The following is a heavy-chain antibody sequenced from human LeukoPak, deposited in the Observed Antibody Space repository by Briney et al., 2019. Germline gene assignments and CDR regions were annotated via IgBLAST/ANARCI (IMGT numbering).Heavy chain of an antibody. D-gene: IGHD1-26*01. CDR1: GFTFSSYA. V-gene: IGHV3-23*01. J-gene: IGHJ4*02. CDR2: ISGSGGTT. CDR3: AIRRDSGSYLEFDY. Sequence: PGGSLRLSCAASGFTFSSYAMSWVRQAPGKGLEWVSAISGSGGTTSYADSVKGRFTISRDNSKNTLYLQMSSLRAEDTALYYCAIRRDSGSYLEFDYWGQGTLVTVSS.